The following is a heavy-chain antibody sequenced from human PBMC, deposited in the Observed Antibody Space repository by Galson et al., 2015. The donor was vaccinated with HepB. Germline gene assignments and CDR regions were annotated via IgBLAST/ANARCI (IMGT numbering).Heavy chain of an antibody. CDR3: AKFLGYCISATCPRPFDY. Sequence: VKVSCKASGGIFSSYAINWVRQAPVQGLEWMGGLIPIFATANYAQKFQGRVTITADESTSTAYMELSSLKSEDTAVYYCAKFLGYCISATCPRPFDYWGQGTLVTVSS. D-gene: IGHD2-2*01. V-gene: IGHV1-69*01. CDR2: LIPIFATA. J-gene: IGHJ4*02. CDR1: GGIFSSYA.